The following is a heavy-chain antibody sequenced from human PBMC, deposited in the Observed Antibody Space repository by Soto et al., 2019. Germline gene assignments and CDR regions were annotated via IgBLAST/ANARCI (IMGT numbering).Heavy chain of an antibody. CDR3: VTEVCVFDGCFSRGWFDP. Sequence: LVQSGGGSVQPGGSLRLSCVGSGFTFRPYWMHWVRQRPGRGLEWVSLINHDGTTTIYADPVRGRFSISRDNDRSTVYLQMNSLTAEDTAVYYCVTEVCVFDGCFSRGWFDPWGQGTLVTVSS. J-gene: IGHJ5*02. CDR1: GFTFRPYW. D-gene: IGHD3-9*01. CDR2: INHDGTTT. V-gene: IGHV3-74*01.